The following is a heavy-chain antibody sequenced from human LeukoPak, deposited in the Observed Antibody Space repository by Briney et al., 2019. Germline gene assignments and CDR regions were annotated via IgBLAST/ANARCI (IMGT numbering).Heavy chain of an antibody. D-gene: IGHD2-21*01. CDR2: ISNSSSYI. Sequence: PGGSLRLSCAASGFNFSTYTMNWVRQAPGKGLEWVSSISNSSSYIFYADFMKRHFTISRDDANNSLHLQMNSLTAEDTAVYYCARGVYFGGDNCKFHFDFWGQGTLVTVSS. CDR3: ARGVYFGGDNCKFHFDF. V-gene: IGHV3-21*01. CDR1: GFNFSTYT. J-gene: IGHJ4*01.